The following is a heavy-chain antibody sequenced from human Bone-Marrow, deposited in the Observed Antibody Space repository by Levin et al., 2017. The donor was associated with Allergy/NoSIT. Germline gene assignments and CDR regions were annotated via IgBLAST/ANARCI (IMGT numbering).Heavy chain of an antibody. CDR1: GGSISSSSYY. D-gene: IGHD3-9*01. V-gene: IGHV4-39*07. CDR3: ARVRYDILTGYSHFDY. CDR2: IYYSGST. J-gene: IGHJ4*02. Sequence: SETLSLTCTVSGGSISSSSYYWGWIRQPPGKGLEWIGSIYYSGSTYYNPSLKSRVTISVDTSKNQFSLKLSSVTAADTAVYYWARVRYDILTGYSHFDYWGQGTLVTVSS.